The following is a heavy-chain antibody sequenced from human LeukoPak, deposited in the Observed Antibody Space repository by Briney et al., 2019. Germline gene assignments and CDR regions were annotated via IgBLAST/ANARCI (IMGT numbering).Heavy chain of an antibody. V-gene: IGHV3-23*01. J-gene: IGHJ3*02. CDR2: ISGSGGSGGST. CDR3: ARPRFYRDAFDI. Sequence: GGSLRLSCAASGFTFSSYGMSWVRQAPGKGLEWVSTISGSGGSGGSTYYADSVKGRFTISRDNSKNSLYLQMNSLRAEDTAVYYCARPRFYRDAFDIWGQGTMVTVSS. CDR1: GFTFSSYG. D-gene: IGHD2/OR15-2a*01.